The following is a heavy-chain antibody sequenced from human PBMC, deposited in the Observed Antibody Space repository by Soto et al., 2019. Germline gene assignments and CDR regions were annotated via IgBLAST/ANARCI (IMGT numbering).Heavy chain of an antibody. J-gene: IGHJ6*02. CDR2: IWYDGSNT. CDR1: GFTFSSYG. V-gene: IGHV3-33*01. Sequence: GGSLRLSCAASGFTFSSYGMHWVRQAPGKGREGVAGIWYDGSNTYYADSVKGRFTISRDNSKNTLYLQMNSLRAEDTAVYYCARGVPWGYCSGGSCQYSYGMDVWGQGTTVTVSS. CDR3: ARGVPWGYCSGGSCQYSYGMDV. D-gene: IGHD2-15*01.